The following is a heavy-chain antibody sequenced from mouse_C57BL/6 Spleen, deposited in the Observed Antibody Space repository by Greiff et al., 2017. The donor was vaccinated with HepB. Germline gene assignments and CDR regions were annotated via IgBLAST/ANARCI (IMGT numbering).Heavy chain of an antibody. CDR1: GYTFTSYT. D-gene: IGHD1-1*02. V-gene: IGHV1-4*01. CDR3: ARGLWSDWYFDV. J-gene: IGHJ1*03. Sequence: QVQLQQSGAELARPGASVKMSCKASGYTFTSYTMHWVKQRPGQGLEWIGYINPSSGYTKYNQKFKDKATLTADKSSSTAYMQLSSLTSEDSAVDYCARGLWSDWYFDVWGTGTTVTVSS. CDR2: INPSSGYT.